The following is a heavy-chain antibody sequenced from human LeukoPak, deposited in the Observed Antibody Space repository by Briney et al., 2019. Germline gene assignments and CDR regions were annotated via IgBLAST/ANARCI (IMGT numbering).Heavy chain of an antibody. D-gene: IGHD2-15*01. CDR1: GFTFSSYS. CDR2: ISSSSSYI. V-gene: IGHV3-21*01. Sequence: AGGSLRLSCAASGFTFSSYSMNWVRQAPGKGLEWVSSISSSSSYIYYADSVKGRFTISRDNAKNSLYLQMNSLRAEDTAVYYCARAPRYCSGGSCEVDAFDIWGQGTMVTVSS. J-gene: IGHJ3*02. CDR3: ARAPRYCSGGSCEVDAFDI.